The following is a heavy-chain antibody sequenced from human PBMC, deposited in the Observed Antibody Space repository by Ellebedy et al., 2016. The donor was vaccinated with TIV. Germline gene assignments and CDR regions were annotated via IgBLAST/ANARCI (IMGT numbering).Heavy chain of an antibody. V-gene: IGHV1-2*02. CDR1: GYTFTAYH. CDR3: ARGGACSSTSCWTGAAY. D-gene: IGHD2-2*01. Sequence: ASVKVSCKASGYTFTAYHIHWVRQAPGQGLDWMGWIYPYNGDTNYAQKFQGRVTITADTSTSTAYMELSSLRSEDTAVYYCARGGACSSTSCWTGAAYWGQGTLVTVSS. J-gene: IGHJ4*02. CDR2: IYPYNGDT.